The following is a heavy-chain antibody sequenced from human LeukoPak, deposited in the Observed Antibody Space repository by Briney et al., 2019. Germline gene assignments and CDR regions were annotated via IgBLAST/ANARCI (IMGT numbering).Heavy chain of an antibody. J-gene: IGHJ3*02. V-gene: IGHV1-2*04. CDR2: INPNSGGT. Sequence: ASVKVSCKASGGTFSSYAISWVRQAPGQGLEWMGWINPNSGGTNYAQKFQGWVTMTRDTSISTAYMELSRLRSDDTAVYYCARGGWELLGAFDIWGQGTMVTVSS. CDR3: ARGGWELLGAFDI. D-gene: IGHD1-26*01. CDR1: GGTFSSYA.